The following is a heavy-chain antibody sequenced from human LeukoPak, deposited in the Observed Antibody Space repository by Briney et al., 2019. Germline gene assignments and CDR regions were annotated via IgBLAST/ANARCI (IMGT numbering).Heavy chain of an antibody. CDR1: GGSISSSPYY. CDR3: ARDGDSSGWANWFDP. V-gene: IGHV4-61*01. J-gene: IGHJ5*02. CDR2: IYYSGST. D-gene: IGHD6-19*01. Sequence: SETLSLTCAVSGGSISSSPYYWGWIRQPPGKGLEWIGYIYYSGSTNYNPSLKSRVTISVDTSKNQFSLKLSSVTAADTAVYYCARDGDSSGWANWFDPWGQGTLVTVSS.